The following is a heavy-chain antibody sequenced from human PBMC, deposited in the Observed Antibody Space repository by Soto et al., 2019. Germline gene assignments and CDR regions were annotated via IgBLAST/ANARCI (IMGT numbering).Heavy chain of an antibody. V-gene: IGHV1-69*01. CDR3: ASEVAATYYYYYGMDV. J-gene: IGHJ6*02. Sequence: QVQLVQSGAEVKKPGSSVKVSCKASGGTFSSYAISWVRQAPGQGLEWMGVIIPIFGTANYAQKFQGRVTITADESTSTAYMELSSLRSEDTAVYYCASEVAATYYYYYGMDVWGQGTTVTVSS. D-gene: IGHD2-15*01. CDR1: GGTFSSYA. CDR2: IIPIFGTA.